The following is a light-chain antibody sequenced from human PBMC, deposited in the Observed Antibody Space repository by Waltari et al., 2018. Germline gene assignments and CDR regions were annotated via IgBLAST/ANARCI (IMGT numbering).Light chain of an antibody. V-gene: IGLV3-19*01. CDR2: DEN. J-gene: IGLJ1*01. CDR3: NTRDISGDHLV. Sequence: SSELTQEPAVSVALGQTVRITFQGGGLRTFYANWYQQKPGQAPLLVIYDENNRPSGIPDRLPGSRSGNTASLTISGAQAEDEADYYCNTRDISGDHLVFGSGTKVTVL. CDR1: GLRTFY.